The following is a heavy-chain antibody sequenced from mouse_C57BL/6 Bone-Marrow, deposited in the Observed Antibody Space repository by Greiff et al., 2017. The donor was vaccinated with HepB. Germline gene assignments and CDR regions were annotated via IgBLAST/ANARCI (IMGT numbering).Heavy chain of an antibody. D-gene: IGHD1-1*01. Sequence: QVQLQQSGPELVKPGASVKISCKASGYTFTDYYINWVKQRPGQGLEWIGWIFPGSGSTYYNEKFKGKATLTVDKSSSTAYMLLCSLTSEDSAVYFCARDYGRGWYFDVWGTGTTVTVSS. CDR3: ARDYGRGWYFDV. V-gene: IGHV1-75*01. J-gene: IGHJ1*03. CDR1: GYTFTDYY. CDR2: IFPGSGST.